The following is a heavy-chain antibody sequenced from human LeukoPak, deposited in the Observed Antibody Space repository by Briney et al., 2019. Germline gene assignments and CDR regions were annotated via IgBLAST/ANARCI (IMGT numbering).Heavy chain of an antibody. CDR1: GGSMNSGSYC. D-gene: IGHD5-12*01. Sequence: SETLSLTCTVSGGSMNSGSYCWSWIRQPAGKGLEWIGRIYTSGSTNYNPSLQSRVTISVDTSKNQFSLKLNSVTAADTAVYYCARAVGGYDAAYYYYYMDVWGKGTTVTVSS. V-gene: IGHV4-61*02. J-gene: IGHJ6*03. CDR2: IYTSGST. CDR3: ARAVGGYDAAYYYYYMDV.